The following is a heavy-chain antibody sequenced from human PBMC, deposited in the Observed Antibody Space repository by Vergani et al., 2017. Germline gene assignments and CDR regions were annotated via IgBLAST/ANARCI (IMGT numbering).Heavy chain of an antibody. J-gene: IGHJ5*02. Sequence: QLHLQESGPGLVKPSETLSPPCTVSGGSITSSSYYWGWIRQPPGKGLEWISSVSHSGDTYFNPSLKGRVSISMDTSKNYFFLTLSSVTAADTAMYYCARRSSSYYFDIWGQGVLITVSS. CDR2: VSHSGDT. CDR3: ARRSSSYYFDI. V-gene: IGHV4-39*02. CDR1: GGSITSSSYY. D-gene: IGHD3-22*01.